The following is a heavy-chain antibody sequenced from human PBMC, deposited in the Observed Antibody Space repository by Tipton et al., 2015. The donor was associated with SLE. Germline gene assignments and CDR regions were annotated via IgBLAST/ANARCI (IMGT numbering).Heavy chain of an antibody. CDR2: IYYSGST. D-gene: IGHD2-2*02. Sequence: TLSLTCTVSGGSICSYYWSWIRQPPGKGLEWIGYIYYSGSTNYNPSLKSRVTISVDTSKNQFSLKLSSVTAADTAVYYCARARHCSSTSCYRWFDPWGQGTLVTVSS. CDR3: ARARHCSSTSCYRWFDP. J-gene: IGHJ5*02. CDR1: GGSICSYY. V-gene: IGHV4-59*01.